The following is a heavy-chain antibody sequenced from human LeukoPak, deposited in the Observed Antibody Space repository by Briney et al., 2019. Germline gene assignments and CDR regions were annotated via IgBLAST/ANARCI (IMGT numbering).Heavy chain of an antibody. V-gene: IGHV4-59*12. CDR2: IHQSGST. D-gene: IGHD6-19*01. J-gene: IGHJ6*02. CDR1: GGSLSTYY. Sequence: PSETLSLTCSVSGGSLSTYYWTWTRQPPGKGLEWIGYIHQSGSTGFNPSLKSRVTMSLDTSKNQFSLKMSTVTAADTAVYYCSREQYTFDGSGWFGMDVWGQGTTVTVSS. CDR3: SREQYTFDGSGWFGMDV.